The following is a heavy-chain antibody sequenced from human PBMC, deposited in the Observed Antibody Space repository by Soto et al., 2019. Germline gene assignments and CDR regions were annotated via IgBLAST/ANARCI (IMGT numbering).Heavy chain of an antibody. Sequence: ASVKVSCKASGYTFTSYAMHWVRQAPGQRLEWMGWINAGNGNTKYSQKFQGRVTITRDTSASTAYMELSSLRSEDTAVYYCARDGITMVRGLYGMDVWGQGTTVTVS. CDR2: INAGNGNT. D-gene: IGHD3-10*01. CDR1: GYTFTSYA. J-gene: IGHJ6*02. V-gene: IGHV1-3*01. CDR3: ARDGITMVRGLYGMDV.